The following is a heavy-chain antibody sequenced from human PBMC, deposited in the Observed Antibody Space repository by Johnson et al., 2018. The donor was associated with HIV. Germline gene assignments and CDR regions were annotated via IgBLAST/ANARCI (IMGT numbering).Heavy chain of an antibody. V-gene: IGHV3-35*01. Sequence: VQLVESGGGLVQPGGSLRLSCAASGFTFSNSDMNWVHQAPGKRLEWVSGVSWNGSRTHYADSVKGRFIISRDNSRNTLYLQTNSLRAEDTAVYYCAKDHGRLQYFQEGTRDAFDIWGQGTMVTVSS. D-gene: IGHD4-11*01. CDR3: AKDHGRLQYFQEGTRDAFDI. CDR2: VSWNGSRT. CDR1: GFTFSNSD. J-gene: IGHJ3*02.